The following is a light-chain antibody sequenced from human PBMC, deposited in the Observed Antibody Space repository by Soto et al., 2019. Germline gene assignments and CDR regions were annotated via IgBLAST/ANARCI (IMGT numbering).Light chain of an antibody. J-gene: IGLJ1*01. CDR3: AAWDDSLNGSYV. CDR2: SNN. V-gene: IGLV1-44*01. Sequence: QSVLTQPSSASGTPGQRVTISCSGSSSNIGSNTVNWYQQLPGTAPKLLIYSNNQRPSGVPDRFSGSKSGTSASLAISGLQSEDEADYYGAAWDDSLNGSYVFGTGTQLTVL. CDR1: SSNIGSNT.